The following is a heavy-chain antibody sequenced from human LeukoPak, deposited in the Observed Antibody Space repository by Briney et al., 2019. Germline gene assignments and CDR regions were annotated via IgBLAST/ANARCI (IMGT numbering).Heavy chain of an antibody. CDR1: GFTFSSYA. CDR2: ISRSGGST. CDR3: AKDHVSPDSSGYHEDY. J-gene: IGHJ4*02. V-gene: IGHV3-23*01. D-gene: IGHD3-22*01. Sequence: GASLRLSCAASGFTFSSYAMSWVRQAPGKGLEWVSAISRSGGSTYYADSVKGRFTISRDNSKNTLYLQMNSLRAEDTAVYYCAKDHVSPDSSGYHEDYWGQGTLVTVSS.